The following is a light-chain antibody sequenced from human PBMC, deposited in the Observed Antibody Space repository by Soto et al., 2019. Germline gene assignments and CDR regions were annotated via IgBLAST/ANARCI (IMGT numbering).Light chain of an antibody. V-gene: IGKV3-11*01. CDR1: QTVTSS. J-gene: IGKJ4*01. CDR2: DAS. Sequence: EIVLTQSPATLSLSPGERATLSCRASQTVTSSLAWYQQKPGQAPRPLIYDASNRATGIPARFSGSGSGADFTLTISSLEPEDFALYYCQQHINWPLTFGGGTKVEIK. CDR3: QQHINWPLT.